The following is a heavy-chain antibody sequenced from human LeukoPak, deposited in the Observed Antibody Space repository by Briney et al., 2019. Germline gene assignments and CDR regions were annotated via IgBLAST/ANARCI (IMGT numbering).Heavy chain of an antibody. CDR2: IKQDGSEK. Sequence: GGSLRLSCAASGFTFSSYWMSWVRQAPGKGLEWVANIKQDGSEKYYVDSVKGRFTISRDNAKNSLYLQMNSLRAEDTAVYYCVSFGGVIVSVLGYWGQGTLVTVSS. J-gene: IGHJ4*02. D-gene: IGHD3-16*02. CDR3: VSFGGVIVSVLGY. CDR1: GFTFSSYW. V-gene: IGHV3-7*01.